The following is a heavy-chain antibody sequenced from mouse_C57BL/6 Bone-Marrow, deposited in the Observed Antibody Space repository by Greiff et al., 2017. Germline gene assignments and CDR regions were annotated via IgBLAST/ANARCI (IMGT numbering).Heavy chain of an antibody. Sequence: EVNLVESGGGLVKPGGSLKLSCAASGFTFSSYTMSWVRQTPEKRLQWVAAISGGGGNTYYPDSGKGRFTISRDNDNNILYLQMSSLMSEDTALYYCSRQVTTVLATKYFDVWGTGTTVTVSS. CDR1: GFTFSSYT. CDR3: SRQVTTVLATKYFDV. D-gene: IGHD1-1*01. CDR2: ISGGGGNT. J-gene: IGHJ1*03. V-gene: IGHV5-9*01.